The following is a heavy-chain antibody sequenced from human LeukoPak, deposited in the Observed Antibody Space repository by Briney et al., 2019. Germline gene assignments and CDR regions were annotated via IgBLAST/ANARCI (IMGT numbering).Heavy chain of an antibody. V-gene: IGHV3-48*01. CDR1: GFTFSYN. D-gene: IGHD1-26*01. J-gene: IGHJ4*02. Sequence: GGSLRLSCAASGFTFSYNMNWVRQAPGKGLEWVSYISSTGSTIYYADSVKGRFTISRDNAKNSLYLQMNSLRAEDTAVYHCARDGYSGSYGFDYWGQGTLVTVSS. CDR2: ISSTGSTI. CDR3: ARDGYSGSYGFDY.